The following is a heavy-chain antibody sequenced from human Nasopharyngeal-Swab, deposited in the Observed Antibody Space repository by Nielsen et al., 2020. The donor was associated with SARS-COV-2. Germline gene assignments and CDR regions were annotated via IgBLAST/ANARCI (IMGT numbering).Heavy chain of an antibody. D-gene: IGHD3-10*01. CDR3: ARSLIVLLWFGELDY. CDR1: GFTFSSYA. Sequence: GESLKISCAASGFTFSSYAMHWVRQAPGKGPEWVAVISYDGSNKYYADSVKGRFTISRDNSKNTLYLQMNSLRAEDTAVYYCARSLIVLLWFGELDYWGQGTLVTVSS. V-gene: IGHV3-30-3*01. J-gene: IGHJ4*02. CDR2: ISYDGSNK.